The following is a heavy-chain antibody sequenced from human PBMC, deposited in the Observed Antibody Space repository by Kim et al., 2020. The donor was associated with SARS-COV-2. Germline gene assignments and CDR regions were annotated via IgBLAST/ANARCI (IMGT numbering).Heavy chain of an antibody. D-gene: IGHD5-12*01. J-gene: IGHJ4*02. V-gene: IGHV4-34*01. CDR3: ARVRLRYYFDY. Sequence: HTPSPKGRVTIPVDTSKNQFSLTLSSVTAADTAVYYCARVRLRYYFDYWGQGTLVTVSS.